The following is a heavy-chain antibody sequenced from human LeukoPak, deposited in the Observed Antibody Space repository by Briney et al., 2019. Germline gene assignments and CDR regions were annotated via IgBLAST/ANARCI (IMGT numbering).Heavy chain of an antibody. CDR1: GFTVSTNY. J-gene: IGHJ4*02. D-gene: IGHD3-22*01. CDR2: IYTGDST. CDR3: ARDLYDSGAYSSPIDY. Sequence: GGSLRLSCVASGFTVSTNYMSWVRQAPGKGLEWVSLIYTGDSTYYAASVKGRFTISRDNSKNTLYLQMNSLRVEDTAVYYCARDLYDSGAYSSPIDYWGQGTLVTVSS. V-gene: IGHV3-66*01.